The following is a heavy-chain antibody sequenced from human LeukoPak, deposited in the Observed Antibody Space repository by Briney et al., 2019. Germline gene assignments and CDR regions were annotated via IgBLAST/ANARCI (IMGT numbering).Heavy chain of an antibody. CDR1: GFTFSTYA. CDR2: ISGSGGST. CDR3: AKDSYYGSSNPGDV. D-gene: IGHD3-10*01. Sequence: GGSLRLSCAASGFTFSTYAMSWVRQAPGKGLEWISAISGSGGSTYYADSVKGRFTISRDNSKNTPYLRMNSLRAEDAAVYYCAKDSYYGSSNPGDVWGQGTTVTVSS. V-gene: IGHV3-23*01. J-gene: IGHJ6*02.